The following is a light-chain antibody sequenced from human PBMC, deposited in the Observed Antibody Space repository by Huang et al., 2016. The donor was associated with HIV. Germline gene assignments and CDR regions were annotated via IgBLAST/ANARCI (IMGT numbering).Light chain of an antibody. J-gene: IGKJ1*01. CDR1: QNVSTN. CDR3: QHYDNWAPAT. Sequence: EIVMTQSPVTLSVSPGESATLSCRASQNVSTNLAWYQHKPGRAPRLLIYGASTRATSVPARVSASGSGTEFTLTVGGLRSDEFAVYYCQHYDNWAPATFGQGTKLEFK. CDR2: GAS. V-gene: IGKV3-15*01.